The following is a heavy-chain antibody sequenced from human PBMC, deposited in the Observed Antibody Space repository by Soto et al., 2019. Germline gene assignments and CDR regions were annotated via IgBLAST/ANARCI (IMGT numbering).Heavy chain of an antibody. V-gene: IGHV4-39*01. CDR3: AKCGYSFTYLPFDS. CDR2: IYYNGNT. CDR1: GGSISTSSYY. D-gene: IGHD5-18*01. J-gene: IGHJ4*02. Sequence: SETLFLTCTVSGGSISTSSYYWGWIRQPPGKGLEWIGNIYYNGNTYYNPSLKSRVIISVSTSKNQFSLNLSSVTAADTAVYYCAKCGYSFTYLPFDSWGLGTLVTVSS.